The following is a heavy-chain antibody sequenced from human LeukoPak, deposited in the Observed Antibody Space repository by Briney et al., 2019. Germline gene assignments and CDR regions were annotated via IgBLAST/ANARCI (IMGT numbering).Heavy chain of an antibody. Sequence: SETLSLTCTVSGGSISSYYWNWIRQPPGKGLEWIGYIYDSESTNYNPSLKSRVTISVDTSKNQFSLKLSSVTAADTAVYYCARDLVSTMIVVVRYGAFDIWGQGTMVTVSS. CDR1: GGSISSYY. V-gene: IGHV4-59*12. J-gene: IGHJ3*02. CDR3: ARDLVSTMIVVVRYGAFDI. CDR2: IYDSEST. D-gene: IGHD3-22*01.